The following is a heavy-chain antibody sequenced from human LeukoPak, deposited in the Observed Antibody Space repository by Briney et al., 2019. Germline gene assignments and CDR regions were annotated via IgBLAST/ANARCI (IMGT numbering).Heavy chain of an antibody. CDR3: ARAEYYFDY. D-gene: IGHD3-10*01. V-gene: IGHV4-59*01. CDR2: IYYSGST. CDR1: GGSFSGYY. Sequence: SETLSLTCVVYGGSFSGYYWSWIRQPPGKGLEWIGYIYYSGSTNYNPSLKSRVTISVDTSKNQFSLKLSSVTAADTAVYYCARAEYYFDYWGQGTLVTVSS. J-gene: IGHJ4*02.